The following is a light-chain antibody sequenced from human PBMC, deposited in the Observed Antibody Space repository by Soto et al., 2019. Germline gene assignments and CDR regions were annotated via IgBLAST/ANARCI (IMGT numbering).Light chain of an antibody. J-gene: IGLJ2*01. Sequence: QSVLTQPPSASGTPGQRVTISCSGSSSNIGSNYVYWYQQLPGTAPKLLIYRNNQRPSGVPDRFSGSKSGTSASLAISGLRSEDEDDYYCAAWADSLSVVFGGGTKMTVL. CDR2: RNN. CDR3: AAWADSLSVV. V-gene: IGLV1-47*01. CDR1: SSNIGSNY.